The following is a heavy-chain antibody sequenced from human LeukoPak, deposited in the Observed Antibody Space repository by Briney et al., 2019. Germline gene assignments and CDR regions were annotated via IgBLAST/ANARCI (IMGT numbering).Heavy chain of an antibody. CDR2: IYYSGST. V-gene: IGHV4-59*01. Sequence: SETLSLTCAAYGGSFSGYYWSWIRQPPGKGLEWIGYIYYSGSTNYNPSLKSRVTISVDTSKNQFSLKLSSVTAADTAVYYCAREAAGDFWSGYYLDYWGQGTLVTVSS. CDR1: GGSFSGYY. D-gene: IGHD3-3*01. J-gene: IGHJ4*02. CDR3: AREAAGDFWSGYYLDY.